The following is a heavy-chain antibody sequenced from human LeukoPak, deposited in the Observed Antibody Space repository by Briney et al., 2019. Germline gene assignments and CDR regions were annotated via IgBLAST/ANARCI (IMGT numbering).Heavy chain of an antibody. V-gene: IGHV1-58*02. D-gene: IGHD2-15*01. Sequence: GTSVKVSCKASGFTFTSSAMQWVRQARGQGVEGIGWIFVGSGNTNYAQKFQERVTITRDISTSTAYMELSSLRSEDTAVYYCAAPLIGYCSGGSCYPYQAFDIWGQGTMVTVSS. CDR1: GFTFTSSA. J-gene: IGHJ3*02. CDR3: AAPLIGYCSGGSCYPYQAFDI. CDR2: IFVGSGNT.